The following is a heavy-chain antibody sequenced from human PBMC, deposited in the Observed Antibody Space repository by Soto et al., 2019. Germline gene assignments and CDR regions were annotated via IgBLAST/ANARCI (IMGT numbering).Heavy chain of an antibody. CDR3: AADWSNRPFDF. V-gene: IGHV1-58*01. CDR1: GFTLTSAD. Sequence: GASVKVSCKASGFTLTSADVQWVRQTRGQRLEWIGWIVGGSGSTNYAQQLQGRLAITRDMSTSTVYMELSSLRSEDTAVYYCAADWSNRPFDFWGQGTLVTVSS. J-gene: IGHJ4*02. D-gene: IGHD3-3*01. CDR2: IVGGSGST.